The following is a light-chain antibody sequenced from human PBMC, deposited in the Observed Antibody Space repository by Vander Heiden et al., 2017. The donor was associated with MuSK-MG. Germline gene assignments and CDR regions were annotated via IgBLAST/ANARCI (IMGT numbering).Light chain of an antibody. V-gene: IGLV2-23*01. CDR1: GSDVGSYNL. Sequence: QSSLTQHAYEAGSPGQWITILSTGTGSDVGSYNLLSWYQQHQGQPPKLMIYEGSKRPSGVSNRFSGSKSGNTASLTISGLQSEDEADYYCCSYAGSSTPVVFGGGTKLTVL. J-gene: IGLJ2*01. CDR2: EGS. CDR3: CSYAGSSTPVV.